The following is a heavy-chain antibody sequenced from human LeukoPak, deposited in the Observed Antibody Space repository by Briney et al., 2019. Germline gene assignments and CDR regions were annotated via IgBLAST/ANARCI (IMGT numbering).Heavy chain of an antibody. D-gene: IGHD1-1*01. CDR1: GFPLSSYS. CDR2: ISSSSSYI. V-gene: IGHV3-21*01. Sequence: GGPLDFSGEASGFPLSSYSMNWVGQAPGKGLEWASSISSSSSYIYYADSVKGRFTISRDNAKNSLYLQMNSLRAEDTAVYYCAREDWRTGTVWGAFDIWGQGTMVTVSS. CDR3: AREDWRTGTVWGAFDI. J-gene: IGHJ3*02.